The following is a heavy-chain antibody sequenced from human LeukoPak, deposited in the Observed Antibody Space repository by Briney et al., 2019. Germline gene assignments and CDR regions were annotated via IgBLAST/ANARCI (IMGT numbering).Heavy chain of an antibody. CDR3: AKHAMATITGDAFDI. CDR2: ISYDVGKK. V-gene: IGHV3-30*18. CDR1: GFTFSSYG. J-gene: IGHJ3*02. D-gene: IGHD5-12*01. Sequence: PGGSLRLSCAASGFTFSSYGMHWVRQAPGKGLEWVAVISYDVGKKYYADSVKGRFTISRDNSQNMLYLQMNSLRAEDTAVYYCAKHAMATITGDAFDIWGQGTMVTVSS.